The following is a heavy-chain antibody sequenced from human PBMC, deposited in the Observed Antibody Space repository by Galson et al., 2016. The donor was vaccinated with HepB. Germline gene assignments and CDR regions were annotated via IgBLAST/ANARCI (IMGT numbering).Heavy chain of an antibody. Sequence: TLSLTCTVSGGSISSGGYSWSWIRQPPGKGLEWIGYIFHSGSTYYNPSLKSRVTISVARSKNQFSLNLSSVTAADTAVYYCARGVHYDTSKLDYWGQGTLVTVSS. CDR2: IFHSGST. J-gene: IGHJ4*02. D-gene: IGHD3-22*01. CDR3: ARGVHYDTSKLDY. V-gene: IGHV4-30-2*01. CDR1: GGSISSGGYS.